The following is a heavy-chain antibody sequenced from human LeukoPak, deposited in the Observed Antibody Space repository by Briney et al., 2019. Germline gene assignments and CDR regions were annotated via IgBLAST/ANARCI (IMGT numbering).Heavy chain of an antibody. CDR1: EGTFGGYS. D-gene: IGHD3-10*01. J-gene: IGHJ4*02. CDR2: INPIFNIL. Sequence: SVKVSCKASEGTFGGYSIDWVRQAPGQGLDWVGGINPIFNILYYAQNFQGRITITADESTNTAYLELDSLKHDDTAVYYCAAGRRLGELFFDYWGQGTLVTVSS. V-gene: IGHV1-69*13. CDR3: AAGRRLGELFFDY.